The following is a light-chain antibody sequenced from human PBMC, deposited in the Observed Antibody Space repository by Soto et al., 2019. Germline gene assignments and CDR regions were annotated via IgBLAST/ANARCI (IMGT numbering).Light chain of an antibody. Sequence: SVLTQSPGTLSLSPGERATLSCRASQSVSSSLAWYQQKPGQAPRLLIYDASNRATGIPARFSGSGSGTDFTLTISSLEPEDFAVYYCQQRSNWPPAWTFGQGTKVDI. CDR2: DAS. J-gene: IGKJ1*01. CDR1: QSVSSS. V-gene: IGKV3-11*01. CDR3: QQRSNWPPAWT.